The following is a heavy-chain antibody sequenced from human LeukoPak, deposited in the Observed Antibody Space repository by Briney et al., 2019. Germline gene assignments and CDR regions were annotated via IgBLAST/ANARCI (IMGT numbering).Heavy chain of an antibody. CDR3: AREDCSGGSCYRFDL. Sequence: PSETLSLTCTVSGGSISSSSYYWGWIRQPPGKGLEWIGSIYYSGSTHYNPSLKSRVTISVDTSKNQFSLKLTSVTAADTAVYYRAREDCSGGSCYRFDLWGRGTLVTVSS. D-gene: IGHD2-15*01. V-gene: IGHV4-39*07. J-gene: IGHJ2*01. CDR1: GGSISSSSYY. CDR2: IYYSGST.